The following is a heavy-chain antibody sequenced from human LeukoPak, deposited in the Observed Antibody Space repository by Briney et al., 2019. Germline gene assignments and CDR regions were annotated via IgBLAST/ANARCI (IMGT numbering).Heavy chain of an antibody. D-gene: IGHD6-6*01. Sequence: SVKVSFKASGGTFSSHAISWVRQAPGQGLEWMGGIIPIFGTANYAQKFQGRVTITTDESTSTAYMELSSLRSEDTAVYYCARVGFGEYSSSSGWFDPWGQGTLVTVSS. CDR3: ARVGFGEYSSSSGWFDP. CDR2: IIPIFGTA. J-gene: IGHJ5*02. CDR1: GGTFSSHA. V-gene: IGHV1-69*05.